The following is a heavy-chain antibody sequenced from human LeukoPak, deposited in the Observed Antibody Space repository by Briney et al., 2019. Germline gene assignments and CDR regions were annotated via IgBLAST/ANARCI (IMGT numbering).Heavy chain of an antibody. Sequence: PSETLSLTCTVSGGSISNYYWSWIRQPPGKGLEWIGYIYYSGSTNYNPSLKSRVTISVDTSKNQFSLKLSSVTAADTAVYYCARVGRWGINGLDYWGQGTLVTVSS. CDR1: GGSISNYY. V-gene: IGHV4-59*01. CDR3: ARVGRWGINGLDY. J-gene: IGHJ4*02. CDR2: IYYSGST. D-gene: IGHD5-24*01.